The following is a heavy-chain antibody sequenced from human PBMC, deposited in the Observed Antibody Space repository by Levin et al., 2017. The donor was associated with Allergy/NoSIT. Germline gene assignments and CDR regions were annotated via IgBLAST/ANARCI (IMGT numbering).Heavy chain of an antibody. CDR3: ARDPSIAARRLDWYFDL. J-gene: IGHJ2*01. D-gene: IGHD6-6*01. CDR2: ISSSSSYI. CDR1: GFTFSSYS. Sequence: GGSLRLSCAASGFTFSSYSMNWVRQAPGKGLEWVSSISSSSSYIYYADSVKGRFTISRDNAKNSLYLQMNSLRAEDTAVYYCARDPSIAARRLDWYFDLWGRGTLVTVSS. V-gene: IGHV3-21*01.